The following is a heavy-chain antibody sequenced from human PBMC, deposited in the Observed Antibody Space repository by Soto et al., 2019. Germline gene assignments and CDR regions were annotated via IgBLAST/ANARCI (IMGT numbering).Heavy chain of an antibody. CDR2: IYWDDDK. D-gene: IGHD1-1*01. CDR3: AHRFDTWSFDY. CDR1: GFSLNTNGVA. J-gene: IGHJ4*02. Sequence: SGPALVNHTQTLTLTCTFSGFSLNTNGVAVGWIRQPPGKALEWLALIYWDDDKRYSPFLKSRLTITKDTSTNQVVLTLTSMDPVDTATYYCAHRFDTWSFDYWGQGTPVTVSS. V-gene: IGHV2-5*02.